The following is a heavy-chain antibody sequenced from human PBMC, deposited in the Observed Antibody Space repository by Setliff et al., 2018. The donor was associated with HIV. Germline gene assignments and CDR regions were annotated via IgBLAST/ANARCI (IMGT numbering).Heavy chain of an antibody. CDR2: ISGTGTST. D-gene: IGHD6-13*01. CDR3: GKVKISAAGSLDH. J-gene: IGHJ4*02. V-gene: IGHV3-23*01. CDR1: GFSFSNNA. Sequence: GGSLRLSCVVSGFSFSNNAMSWVRQAPGKGLEWVSGISGTGTSTYYADSIKGRFTISRDNSQNTLYLQMNSLRAEDTAVYYCGKVKISAAGSLDHWGQGALVT.